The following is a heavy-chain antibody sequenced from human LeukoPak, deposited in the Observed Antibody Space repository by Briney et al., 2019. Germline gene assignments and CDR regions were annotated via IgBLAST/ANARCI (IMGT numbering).Heavy chain of an antibody. D-gene: IGHD3-22*01. CDR2: ISYDGSNK. CDR3: AKGATYYYDSSGYEIDY. J-gene: IGHJ4*02. CDR1: GFTFSSYS. Sequence: GGSLRLSCAASGFTFSSYSMNWVRQAPGKGLEWVAVISYDGSNKYYADSVKGRFTISRDNSKKTLYLQMNSLRAEDTAVYYCAKGATYYYDSSGYEIDYWGQGTLVTVSS. V-gene: IGHV3-30*18.